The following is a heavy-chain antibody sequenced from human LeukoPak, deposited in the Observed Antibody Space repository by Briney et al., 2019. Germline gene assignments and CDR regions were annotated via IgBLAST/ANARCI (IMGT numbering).Heavy chain of an antibody. J-gene: IGHJ3*02. Sequence: ASVKVSCKASGYTFTRYGISWVRQAPGQGLEWMGWINTNTGNPTYAQGFTGRFVFSLDTSVSTAYLQISSLKAEDTAVYYCARASHGYCSSTSCYLLAFDIWGQGTMVTVSS. D-gene: IGHD2-2*01. CDR1: GYTFTRYG. V-gene: IGHV7-4-1*02. CDR3: ARASHGYCSSTSCYLLAFDI. CDR2: INTNTGNP.